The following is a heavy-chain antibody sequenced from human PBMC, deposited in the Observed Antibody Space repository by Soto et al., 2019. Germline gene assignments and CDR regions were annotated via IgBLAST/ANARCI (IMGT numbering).Heavy chain of an antibody. V-gene: IGHV4-59*01. CDR3: ARGRWLVLDFDY. D-gene: IGHD6-19*01. J-gene: IGHJ4*02. CDR1: GGSISSYY. CDR2: IYYSGST. Sequence: SETLSLTCTVSGGSISSYYWSWIRQPPGKGLEWIGYIYYSGSTNYNPSLKSRVTISVDTSKNQFSLKLSSVTAADTAVYYCARGRWLVLDFDYWGQGTLVTVSS.